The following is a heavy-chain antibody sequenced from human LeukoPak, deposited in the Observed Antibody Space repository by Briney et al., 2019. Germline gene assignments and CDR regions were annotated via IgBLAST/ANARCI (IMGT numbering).Heavy chain of an antibody. V-gene: IGHV3-64*01. CDR3: AREAPSSGWYKD. D-gene: IGHD6-19*01. CDR1: GFTFSSYA. Sequence: GGSLRLSCAASGFTFSSYAMHWVRQAPGKGPEYVSAISSNGGSTYYANSVKGRFTISRDNSKNTLYLQMNSLRAEDTAVYYCAREAPSSGWYKDWGQGTLVTVSS. J-gene: IGHJ4*02. CDR2: ISSNGGST.